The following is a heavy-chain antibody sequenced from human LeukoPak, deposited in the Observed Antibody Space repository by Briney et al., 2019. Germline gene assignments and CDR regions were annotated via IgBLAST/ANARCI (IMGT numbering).Heavy chain of an antibody. Sequence: SETLSLTCTVFGGSISSHYWSWIRQPPGKGLEWIGYIDYSGSTSYNPSLQSRVTISVDLSKNQFSLRLTSVTDANTAVYYCAREFQEPNYYYQYMDVWGKGTTVTVSS. D-gene: IGHD1-14*01. J-gene: IGHJ6*03. V-gene: IGHV4-59*11. CDR1: GGSISSHY. CDR3: AREFQEPNYYYQYMDV. CDR2: IDYSGST.